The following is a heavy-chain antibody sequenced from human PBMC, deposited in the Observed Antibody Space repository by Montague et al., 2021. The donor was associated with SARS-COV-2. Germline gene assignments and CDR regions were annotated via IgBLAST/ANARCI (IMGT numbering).Heavy chain of an antibody. CDR1: GFTFSNYA. D-gene: IGHD3-3*01. V-gene: IGHV3-23*01. J-gene: IGHJ4*02. Sequence: SLRLSCAASGFTFSNYAMSWVRQAPGKVLEWVSAISGSGGSTYXXXSXXXRFPIPRDNPKNTLYLQMNSLRAEDTAVSYCAKDPHYDFWSGYYLDYWGQGTLVTVSS. CDR2: ISGSGGST. CDR3: AKDPHYDFWSGYYLDY.